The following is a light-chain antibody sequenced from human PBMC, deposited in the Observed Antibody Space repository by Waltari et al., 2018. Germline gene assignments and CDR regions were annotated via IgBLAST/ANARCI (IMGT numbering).Light chain of an antibody. V-gene: IGLV7-46*01. Sequence: QAVVTQEPSLTVSPGGTVTPTCGPSTGAVTSGHYPYWFQQKPGQAPRTMVYDTSTKLSWPPARFSGSLLGGQAALTLSGAQTEDEAEYYCLLSYRGARVVFGGGTKLTVL. CDR3: LLSYRGARVV. CDR2: DTS. J-gene: IGLJ2*01. CDR1: TGAVTSGHY.